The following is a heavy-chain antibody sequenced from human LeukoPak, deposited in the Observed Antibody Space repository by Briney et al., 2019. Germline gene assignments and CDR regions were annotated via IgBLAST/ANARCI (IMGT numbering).Heavy chain of an antibody. CDR2: IYSGGST. Sequence: SGGSLRLSCAASGFTVSSNYMSWVRQAPGKGLEWVSVIYSGGSTYYADSVKGRFTISRDNAKNSLYLQMNSLRAEDTAEYFCARDSRAVAADFDYWGQGTLVTVSS. CDR1: GFTVSSNY. J-gene: IGHJ4*02. V-gene: IGHV3-53*01. CDR3: ARDSRAVAADFDY. D-gene: IGHD6-19*01.